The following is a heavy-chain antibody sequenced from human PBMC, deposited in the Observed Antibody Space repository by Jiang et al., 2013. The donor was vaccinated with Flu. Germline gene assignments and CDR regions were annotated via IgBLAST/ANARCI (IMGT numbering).Heavy chain of an antibody. Sequence: VESGGGVVQPGKSLRLSCAASGFTFRRYGMYWVRQTPGKGLEWVAVIWHDGSKKYYADSVKGRFTISRDNSENILHLQMSSLRVEDMAVYYCARGDSTGFGVDYWGQGTLVTVSS. CDR2: IWHDGSKK. D-gene: IGHD3-22*01. J-gene: IGHJ4*02. CDR1: GFTFRRYG. V-gene: IGHV3-33*08. CDR3: ARGDSTGFGVDY.